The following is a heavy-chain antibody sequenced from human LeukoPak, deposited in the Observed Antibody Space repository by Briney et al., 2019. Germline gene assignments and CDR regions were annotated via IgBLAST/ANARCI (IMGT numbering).Heavy chain of an antibody. Sequence: ASVKVSCKASGYTFTSYGISWVRQAPGQGLEWMGWISAYNGNTNYAQKLQGRVTMTTDTSTSTAYVELRSLRSDDTAVYYCVTFSEDRNDGDYWGQGTLVTVSS. D-gene: IGHD1-1*01. V-gene: IGHV1-18*01. CDR2: ISAYNGNT. CDR3: VTFSEDRNDGDY. J-gene: IGHJ4*02. CDR1: GYTFTSYG.